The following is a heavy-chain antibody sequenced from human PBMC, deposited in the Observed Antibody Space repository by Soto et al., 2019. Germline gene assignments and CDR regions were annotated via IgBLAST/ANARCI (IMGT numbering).Heavy chain of an antibody. CDR2: ISYDGNTE. CDR1: GFTFISYA. Sequence: GGSLRLSCATSGFTFISYAVHWVRQAPGKGLEWVAVISYDGNTEYYADSVKGRFTISRDNSKNTLYLQMNSLRTEDTAVYYCARALDFWSAYFDYWGQGSLVTVSS. CDR3: ARALDFWSAYFDY. V-gene: IGHV3-30-3*01. D-gene: IGHD3-3*01. J-gene: IGHJ4*02.